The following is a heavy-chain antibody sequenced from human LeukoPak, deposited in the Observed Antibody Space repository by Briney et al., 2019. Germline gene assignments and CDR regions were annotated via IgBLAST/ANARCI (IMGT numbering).Heavy chain of an antibody. J-gene: IGHJ4*02. CDR3: ARGLRCSGGSCYRGWLNY. V-gene: IGHV1-8*01. CDR1: GYTFTSYD. CDR2: MNPNSGNT. D-gene: IGHD2-15*01. Sequence: ASVKVSCKASGYTFTSYDINWVRQATGQGLEWMGWMNPNSGNTGYAQKFQGRVTMTRNTSISTAYMELSSLRSEDTAVYCCARGLRCSGGSCYRGWLNYWGQGTLVTVSS.